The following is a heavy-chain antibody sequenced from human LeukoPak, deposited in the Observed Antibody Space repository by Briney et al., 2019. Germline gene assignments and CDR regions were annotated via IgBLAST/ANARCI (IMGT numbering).Heavy chain of an antibody. CDR3: AKDRSSSWYWWAFDI. V-gene: IGHV3-23*01. J-gene: IGHJ3*02. CDR2: ISGSGDNI. CDR1: GFTFSSYA. D-gene: IGHD6-13*01. Sequence: GGSLRLSCAASGFTFSSYAMSWVRQAPGKGLEWVSGISGSGDNIYYAESVKGRFTISRDSSNNTLRMNSLRAEDTAVYHCAKDRSSSWYWWAFDIWGQGTKVTVSS.